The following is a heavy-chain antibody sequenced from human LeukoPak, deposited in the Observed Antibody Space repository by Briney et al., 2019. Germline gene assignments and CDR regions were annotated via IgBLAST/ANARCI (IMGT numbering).Heavy chain of an antibody. CDR2: IYYSGST. CDR3: AMYCSSTSCYQAVFDP. CDR1: GGSISSGGYY. Sequence: KSSETLSLTCTVSGGSISSGGYYWRWIRQHPGKGLEWIAYIYYSGSTYYNPSLKSRVTISVDTSKNQFSLKLSSVTAADTAVYYCAMYCSSTSCYQAVFDPWGQGTLVTVSS. J-gene: IGHJ5*02. D-gene: IGHD2-2*01. V-gene: IGHV4-31*03.